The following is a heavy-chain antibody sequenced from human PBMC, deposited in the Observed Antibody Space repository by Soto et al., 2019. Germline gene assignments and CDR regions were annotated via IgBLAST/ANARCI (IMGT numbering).Heavy chain of an antibody. J-gene: IGHJ5*02. CDR2: ISSSSSTI. V-gene: IGHV3-48*02. D-gene: IGHD3-3*01. Sequence: EVQLVESGGGLVQPGGSLRLSCAASGFTFSSYSMNWVRQAPGKGLEWVSYISSSSSTIYYADSVKGRFTISRDNAKNSLYLQMNSLRDEDTAVYYCARDRSDRWIFGVVGRINWFDPWGQGTLVTVSS. CDR3: ARDRSDRWIFGVVGRINWFDP. CDR1: GFTFSSYS.